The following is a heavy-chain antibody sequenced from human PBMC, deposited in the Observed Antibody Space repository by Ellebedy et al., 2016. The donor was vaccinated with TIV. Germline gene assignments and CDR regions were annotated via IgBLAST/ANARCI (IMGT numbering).Heavy chain of an antibody. V-gene: IGHV3-15*01. J-gene: IGHJ4*02. CDR2: IKSKTDGGTT. CDR3: TTELRWEHTHEGY. CDR1: GFTFSNAW. Sequence: GESLKISCAASGFTFSNAWMTWVRQAPGKGLEWIGRIKSKTDGGTTDYAAPVKGRFTISIDDSKNTLFLQMNSPKIEDTAVYYCTTELRWEHTHEGYWGQGTLVTVSS. D-gene: IGHD1-26*01.